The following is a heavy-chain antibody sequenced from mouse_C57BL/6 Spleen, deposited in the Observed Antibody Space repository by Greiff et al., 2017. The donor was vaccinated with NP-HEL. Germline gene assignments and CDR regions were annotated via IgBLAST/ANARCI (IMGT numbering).Heavy chain of an antibody. J-gene: IGHJ3*01. V-gene: IGHV5-4*01. D-gene: IGHD1-1*01. Sequence: EVKLVESGGGLVKPGGSLKLSCAASGFTFSSYAMSWVRQTPEKRLEWVATISDGGSYTYYPDNVKGRFTISRDNAKNNLYLQMSHLKSEDTAMYYCAREGLYGSSYGAWFAYWGQGTLVTVSA. CDR1: GFTFSSYA. CDR2: ISDGGSYT. CDR3: AREGLYGSSYGAWFAY.